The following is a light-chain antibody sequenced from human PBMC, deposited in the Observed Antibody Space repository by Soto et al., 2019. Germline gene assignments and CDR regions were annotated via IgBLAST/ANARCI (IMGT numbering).Light chain of an antibody. Sequence: EIVMTQSPATLSVSPGERATLSCRASQSVSSNLAWYQQKPGQAPRLLIYGASTRATGIPVRFAGSGSGTEFTLTINSLQPEDFAVYYCQQRRSWQVTFGQGTRLEIK. CDR1: QSVSSN. J-gene: IGKJ5*01. V-gene: IGKV3D-15*01. CDR3: QQRRSWQVT. CDR2: GAS.